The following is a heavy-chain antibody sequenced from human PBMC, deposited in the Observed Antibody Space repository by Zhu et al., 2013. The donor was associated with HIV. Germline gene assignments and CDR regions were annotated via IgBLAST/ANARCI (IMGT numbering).Heavy chain of an antibody. J-gene: IGHJ6*03. D-gene: IGHD2-2*01. CDR1: GYIFRNYD. CDR3: TRGPGYCSSTSCSDFYYSMDI. Sequence: QEQLVQSGAEVRTPGASVKVSCWASGYIFRNYDITWVRQAPGQGLEWVGWISTYYGNTNYAQRLQGRLTMTTDTSTSTAYMELRSLRSDDTAVYYCTRGPGYCSSTSCSDFYYSMDIWGKGTTIIVSS. CDR2: ISTYYGNT. V-gene: IGHV1-18*01.